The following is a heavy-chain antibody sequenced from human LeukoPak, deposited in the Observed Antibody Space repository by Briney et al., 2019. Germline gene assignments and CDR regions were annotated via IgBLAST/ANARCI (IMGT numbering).Heavy chain of an antibody. CDR3: ATNYSYGTGFDN. J-gene: IGHJ4*02. Sequence: GGSLRLSCTASGFTFSSYAMSWVRQAPGKGLELVSAISGSGGSTYYADSVKGRFTISRDNSKNTLYLQMNGLRAEDTAVYYCATNYSYGTGFDNWGQGTLVTVSS. D-gene: IGHD5-18*01. CDR1: GFTFSSYA. V-gene: IGHV3-23*01. CDR2: ISGSGGST.